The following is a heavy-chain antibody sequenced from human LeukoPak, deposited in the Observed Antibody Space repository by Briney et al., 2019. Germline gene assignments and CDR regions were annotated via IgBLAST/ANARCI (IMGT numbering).Heavy chain of an antibody. D-gene: IGHD2-2*02. Sequence: SETLSLTCAVYGGSFSGYYWSWIRQPPGKGLEWIGEINHGGSTNYNPSLKSRVTISVDTSKNQFSLKLSSVTAAGTAVYYCARGRKREDIVVVPAAISPVFDYWGQGTLVTVSS. V-gene: IGHV4-34*01. CDR2: INHGGST. J-gene: IGHJ4*02. CDR3: ARGRKREDIVVVPAAISPVFDY. CDR1: GGSFSGYY.